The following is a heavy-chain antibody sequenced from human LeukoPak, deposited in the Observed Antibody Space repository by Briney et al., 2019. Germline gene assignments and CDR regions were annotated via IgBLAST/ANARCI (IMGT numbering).Heavy chain of an antibody. CDR1: GGSISSGGYY. CDR3: ARELIAAAGDWFDP. CDR2: IYYSGST. J-gene: IGHJ5*02. Sequence: SQTLSLTCTVSGGSISSGGYYWSWIRQHPGKGLEWIGYIYYSGSTYYNPSLKSRVTISVDTSKNQFSLKLSSVTAADTAVYYCARELIAAAGDWFDPWGQGTLVTVSS. V-gene: IGHV4-31*03. D-gene: IGHD6-13*01.